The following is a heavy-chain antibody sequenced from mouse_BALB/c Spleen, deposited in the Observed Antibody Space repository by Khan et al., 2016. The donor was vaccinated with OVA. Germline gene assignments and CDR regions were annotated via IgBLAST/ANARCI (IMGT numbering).Heavy chain of an antibody. CDR3: TRLAYYYDSEGFAY. D-gene: IGHD1-1*01. J-gene: IGHJ3*01. CDR2: VSTGGSYN. CDR1: GFTFSTYG. V-gene: IGHV5-6*01. Sequence: EVKLMESGGDLVKPGGSLKLSCAASGFTFSTYGMSWVRQAPDKRLEWVATVSTGGSYNYYPDSVKGRFTISRDNAKNPLYLAMSGLRSEDTAMFYCTRLAYYYDSEGFAYWGQGTLVTVSA.